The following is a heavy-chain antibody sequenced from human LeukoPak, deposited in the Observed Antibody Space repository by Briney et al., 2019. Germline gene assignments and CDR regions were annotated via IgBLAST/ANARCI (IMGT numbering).Heavy chain of an antibody. J-gene: IGHJ4*02. CDR1: GFTFSSYA. D-gene: IGHD3-16*02. CDR2: ISYDGSNK. CDR3: AKDPAITFGGVIATLDY. Sequence: GRSLRLSCAASGFTFSSYAMHWVRQAPGKGLEWVAVISYDGSNKYYADSVKGRFTISRDNSKNTLYLQMNSLRAEDTAVYYCAKDPAITFGGVIATLDYWGQGTLVTVSS. V-gene: IGHV3-30-3*01.